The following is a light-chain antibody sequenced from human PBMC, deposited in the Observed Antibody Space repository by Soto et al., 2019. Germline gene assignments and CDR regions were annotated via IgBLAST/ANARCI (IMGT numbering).Light chain of an antibody. CDR1: QSISIW. Sequence: QVTHSPSTLSSKKKDRVTITCRASQSISIWLAWYQQKPGKAPKILIYKASSLESGVPSRFSGSGSGTEFTLTISCLFPDEFGTYYWQQDRAFPPRPFGQGSNVDNK. J-gene: IGKJ1*01. CDR2: KAS. CDR3: QQDRAFPPRP. V-gene: IGKV1-5*03.